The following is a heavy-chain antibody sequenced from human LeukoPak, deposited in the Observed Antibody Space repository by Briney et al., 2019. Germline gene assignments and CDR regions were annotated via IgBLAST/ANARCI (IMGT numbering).Heavy chain of an antibody. D-gene: IGHD3-3*01. CDR1: GGSFSGYY. V-gene: IGHV4-34*01. CDR2: INHSGST. J-gene: IGHJ6*03. Sequence: SETLSLTCAVYGGSFSGYYWSWIRQPPGKGLEWIGEINHSGSTNYNPSLKSRVTISADTSKNQFSLKLSSVTAADTAVYYCARGYSNTFWSGYYTHYYYYYYMDVWGKGTTVTVSS. CDR3: ARGYSNTFWSGYYTHYYYYYYMDV.